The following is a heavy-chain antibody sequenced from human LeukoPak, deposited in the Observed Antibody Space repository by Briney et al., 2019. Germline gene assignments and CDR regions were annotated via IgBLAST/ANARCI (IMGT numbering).Heavy chain of an antibody. CDR2: ISGSRGSS. CDR1: RFTSSSYA. Sequence: GGSLRLSCPPSRFTSSSYAMSCVRHAPGKGPERASSISGSRGSSYYVDSVKRRFTISRDNPNNTLYLQMNSLRAEDTAVYNCAETCDYYDSSGYYYYFDYWGQGTLFTVSS. V-gene: IGHV3-23*01. CDR3: AETCDYYDSSGYYYYFDY. D-gene: IGHD3-22*01. J-gene: IGHJ4*02.